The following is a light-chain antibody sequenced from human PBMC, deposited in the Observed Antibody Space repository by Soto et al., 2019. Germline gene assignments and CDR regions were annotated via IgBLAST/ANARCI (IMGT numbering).Light chain of an antibody. CDR1: SSDVGGYNY. J-gene: IGLJ1*01. CDR3: SSYTSSSTLLYV. V-gene: IGLV2-14*01. Sequence: QSALTQPASVSGSPGQSITISCTGTSSDVGGYNYVSWYQQHPGKVLKLMIYDVSNRPSGVSNLFSGSKSGNTASLTISGLQAEDEADYYCSSYTSSSTLLYVFGTGTKVTVL. CDR2: DVS.